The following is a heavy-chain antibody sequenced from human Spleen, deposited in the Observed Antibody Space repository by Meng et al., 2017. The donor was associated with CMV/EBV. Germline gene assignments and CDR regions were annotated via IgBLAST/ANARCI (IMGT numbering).Heavy chain of an antibody. CDR3: ARGGGILARLDFDL. CDR1: TFTSSSFW. CDR2: INQDGSAT. D-gene: IGHD3-16*01. J-gene: IGHJ4*02. Sequence: GGSLRLSCAASTFTSSSFWMSWVRQAPGKGLEWVANINQDGSATYYVGSVKGRFTISRDNAKNSLYLQMSSLRVDDTAVYYCARGGGILARLDFDLWGQGTLVTVSS. V-gene: IGHV3-7*01.